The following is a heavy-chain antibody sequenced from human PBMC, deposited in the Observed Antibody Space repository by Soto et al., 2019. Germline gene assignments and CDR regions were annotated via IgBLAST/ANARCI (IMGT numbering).Heavy chain of an antibody. CDR2: IFSNDEK. J-gene: IGHJ4*02. D-gene: IGHD1-26*01. CDR3: ARHGRGVGARPLDY. Sequence: QVTLKESGPVLVKPTETLTLTCSVSGFSLSNARMGVSWIRQPPGKALEWLAHIFSNDEKSYSTSLKSRLTIARDTAKSQVVLTMTNMDPVDTATYYCARHGRGVGARPLDYWGQGTLVTVSS. V-gene: IGHV2-26*01. CDR1: GFSLSNARMG.